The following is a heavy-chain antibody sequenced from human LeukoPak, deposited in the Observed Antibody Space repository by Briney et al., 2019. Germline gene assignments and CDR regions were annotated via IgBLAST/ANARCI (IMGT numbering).Heavy chain of an antibody. CDR2: IWNDGSNR. V-gene: IGHV3-33*01. Sequence: PGRSLRLSCAASGFTFSYYGMHWVRQAPGKGLEWVAVIWNDGSNRYYADSVKGRFTISRDNSQYTLYLQMNSLRAEDTAVYYCWGYDFWSGDAFDIWGQGTMVTVSS. CDR1: GFTFSYYG. CDR3: WGYDFWSGDAFDI. J-gene: IGHJ3*02. D-gene: IGHD3-3*01.